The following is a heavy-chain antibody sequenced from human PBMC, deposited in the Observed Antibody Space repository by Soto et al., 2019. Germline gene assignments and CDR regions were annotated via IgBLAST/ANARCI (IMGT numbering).Heavy chain of an antibody. CDR2: HSGRGGTT. V-gene: IGHV3-23*01. CDR3: AKYAGLRPGVRFYLDS. CDR1: GFTFSDYA. Sequence: GGSLRLSCTASGFTFSDYAMSWVRQAPGKGLEWVSSHSGRGGTTYYAVSVKGRFTISRANSKNTLYLEMNSLRDEDTAIYHCAKYAGLRPGVRFYLDSWGQGPLVTVSS. D-gene: IGHD7-27*01. J-gene: IGHJ4*02.